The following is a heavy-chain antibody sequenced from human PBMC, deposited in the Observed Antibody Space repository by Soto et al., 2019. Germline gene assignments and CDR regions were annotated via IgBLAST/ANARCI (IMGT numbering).Heavy chain of an antibody. J-gene: IGHJ6*02. CDR2: IRSKANSYAT. CDR3: TRPAKQQQESYYYYYGMDV. V-gene: IGHV3-73*01. CDR1: GFTFSGSA. Sequence: GGSLRLSCAASGFTFSGSAMHWVRQASGKGLEWVGRIRSKANSYATAYAASVKGRFTISRDDSKNTAYLQMNSLKTEDTAVYYCTRPAKQQQESYYYYYGMDVWGQGTTVTVSS. D-gene: IGHD6-13*01.